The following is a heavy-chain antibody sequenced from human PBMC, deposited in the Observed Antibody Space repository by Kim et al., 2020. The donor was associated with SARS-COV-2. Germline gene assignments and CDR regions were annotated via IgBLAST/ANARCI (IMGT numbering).Heavy chain of an antibody. CDR1: GFIFSNYN. J-gene: IGHJ6*02. Sequence: GGSLRLSCAASGFIFSNYNMNWVRQAPGKGLEWVSYISSSSSNILYADSVKGRFTISRDSAKNSLYLQMNSLRDEDTAVYYCARDLAPWYYDSSGYYNFYGLDVWGQGTTVTVSS. CDR3: ARDLAPWYYDSSGYYNFYGLDV. CDR2: ISSSSSNI. V-gene: IGHV3-48*02. D-gene: IGHD3-22*01.